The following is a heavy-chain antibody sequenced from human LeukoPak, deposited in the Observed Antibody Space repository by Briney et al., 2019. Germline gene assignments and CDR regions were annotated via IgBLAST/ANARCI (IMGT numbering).Heavy chain of an antibody. CDR1: GGSVSSGSYY. CDR3: ARDPLYCSSTRCYGLALYGMDV. V-gene: IGHV4-61*01. Sequence: KASETLSLTCTVSGGSVSSGSYYWSWIRQPPGKGLEWIGYIYYSGSTNYNPSLKSRVTISVDTSKNQFSLKLSSVTAADTAVYYCARDPLYCSSTRCYGLALYGMDVWGQGTTVTVSS. J-gene: IGHJ6*02. CDR2: IYYSGST. D-gene: IGHD2-2*01.